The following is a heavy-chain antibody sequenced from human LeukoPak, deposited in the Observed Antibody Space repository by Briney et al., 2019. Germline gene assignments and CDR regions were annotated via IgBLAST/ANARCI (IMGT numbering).Heavy chain of an antibody. J-gene: IGHJ5*02. V-gene: IGHV3-53*01. CDR1: GFTVSGNY. CDR2: IYSGGST. CDR3: ARGPTVGPLTFDP. D-gene: IGHD4-17*01. Sequence: GGSLRLSCAASGFTVSGNYMSWVRQAPGKGLEWVSVIYSGGSTYYADSVKGRFTISRDNSKNTLHLQMNSLRAEDTAVYYCARGPTVGPLTFDPWGQGTLVTVSS.